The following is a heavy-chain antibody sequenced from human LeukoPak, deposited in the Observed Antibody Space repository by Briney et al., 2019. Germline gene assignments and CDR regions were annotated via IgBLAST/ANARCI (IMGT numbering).Heavy chain of an antibody. D-gene: IGHD6-13*01. V-gene: IGHV1-2*02. CDR1: GYTFTGYY. Sequence: ASVKVSCKASGYTFTGYYMHWVRQAPGQGLEWMGWINPNSGGTNYAQKFQGRVTMTRDTSISTAYMELSRLRSDDTAVYYCARAMEGIAAAGNPYYYYMDVWGKGTTVTVSS. CDR2: INPNSGGT. CDR3: ARAMEGIAAAGNPYYYYMDV. J-gene: IGHJ6*03.